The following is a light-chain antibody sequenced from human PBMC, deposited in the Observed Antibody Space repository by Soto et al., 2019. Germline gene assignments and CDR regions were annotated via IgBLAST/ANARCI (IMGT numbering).Light chain of an antibody. V-gene: IGLV2-14*01. CDR2: EVT. J-gene: IGLJ3*02. Sequence: QSVLTQPASVSGSPGQSITISCTGTSSDVGGYNYVSWYQQHPGQVPKLTIYEVTNRPSGVSSRFSGSKSGNTASLTISGLQAEDEADYYCSSYTNSDTWVFGGGPKLTVL. CDR1: SSDVGGYNY. CDR3: SSYTNSDTWV.